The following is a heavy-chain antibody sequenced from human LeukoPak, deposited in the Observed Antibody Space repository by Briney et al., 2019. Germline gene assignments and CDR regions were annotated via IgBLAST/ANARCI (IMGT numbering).Heavy chain of an antibody. J-gene: IGHJ4*02. D-gene: IGHD3-16*01. Sequence: GRSLRLSCAASGFTFDDYAMHWVRQAPGQGLEWVSGISRNSSSIGYADSVKGRFTISRDNAKNSLYLQMNSLRAEDTALYYCAKEDRRGRNFDYWGQGTLVTVSS. CDR3: AKEDRRGRNFDY. V-gene: IGHV3-9*01. CDR2: ISRNSSSI. CDR1: GFTFDDYA.